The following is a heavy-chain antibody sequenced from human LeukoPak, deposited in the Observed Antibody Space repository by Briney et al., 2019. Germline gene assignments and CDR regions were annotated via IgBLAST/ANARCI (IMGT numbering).Heavy chain of an antibody. D-gene: IGHD3-10*01. CDR1: GGSFSGYY. J-gene: IGHJ4*02. V-gene: IGHV4-34*01. CDR3: ARAAGSGHHGGSVGY. Sequence: SETLSLTCAVYGGSFSGYYWSWIRQPPGKGLEWIGEINHSGSTNYNPSLKSRVTISVDTSKNQFSLKLSSVTAADTAVYYCARAAGSGHHGGSVGYWGQGTPVTVSS. CDR2: INHSGST.